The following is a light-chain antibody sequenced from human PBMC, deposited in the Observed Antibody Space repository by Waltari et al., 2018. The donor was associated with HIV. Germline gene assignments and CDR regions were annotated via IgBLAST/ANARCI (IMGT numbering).Light chain of an antibody. J-gene: IGLJ1*01. V-gene: IGLV1-44*01. CDR2: NIN. CDR1: SPNIGSNV. CDR3: STWDDRLHGYV. Sequence: QSVLTQPPSASGTPGPRVTISCSGSSPNIGSNVLTWYQQIPGTAPTLLIYNINQRPSGVPDRFSGSKSGTSASLAISGLQSEDEADYYCSTWDDRLHGYVFATGTKVTVL.